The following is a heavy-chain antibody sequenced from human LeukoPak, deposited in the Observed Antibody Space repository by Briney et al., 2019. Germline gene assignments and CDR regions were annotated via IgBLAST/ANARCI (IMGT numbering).Heavy chain of an antibody. CDR1: GFXFSSHA. D-gene: IGHD6-19*01. CDR2: ISDSGGTT. J-gene: IGHJ4*02. Sequence: PGGSLRLSCAASGFXFSSHALTWVRQAPGKGLEWVSAISDSGGTTYYADSVKGRFTISRDNSKNTLYLQMNSLRAEDTAVYHCAKGDSSGWYYANWGQGTLVTVSS. V-gene: IGHV3-23*01. CDR3: AKGDSSGWYYAN.